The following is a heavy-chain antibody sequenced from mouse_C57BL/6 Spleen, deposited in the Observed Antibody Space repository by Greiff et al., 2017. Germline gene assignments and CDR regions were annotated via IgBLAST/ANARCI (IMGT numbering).Heavy chain of an antibody. D-gene: IGHD2-3*01. CDR3: ARGDGYYGWYFDV. Sequence: VQLVESGAELVKPGASVKMSCKASGYTFTTYHIEWMKQNHGKSLEWIGNFHPYNDDTKYNEKFKGKATLTVEKSSSTVYLELSRLTSDDSAVYYCARGDGYYGWYFDVWGTGTTVTVSS. CDR1: GYTFTTYH. CDR2: FHPYNDDT. J-gene: IGHJ1*03. V-gene: IGHV1-47*01.